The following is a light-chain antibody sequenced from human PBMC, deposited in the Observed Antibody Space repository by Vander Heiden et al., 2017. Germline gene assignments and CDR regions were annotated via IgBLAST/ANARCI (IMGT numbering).Light chain of an antibody. Sequence: QSALTQPPSASGSPGQSVTISCTGTHTDVGGYNYVSWYQQSPGKAPKLIIYEVTKRPSGVPDRFSASKSGNTASLTVSGLQAEDEADYYCSSYGGRNNYVFGSGTKITVL. J-gene: IGLJ1*01. CDR1: HTDVGGYNY. V-gene: IGLV2-8*01. CDR3: SSYGGRNNYV. CDR2: EVT.